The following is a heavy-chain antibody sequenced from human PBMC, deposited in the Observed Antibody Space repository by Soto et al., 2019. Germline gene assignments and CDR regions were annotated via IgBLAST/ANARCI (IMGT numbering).Heavy chain of an antibody. CDR2: ISYDGSNK. CDR1: GFTFSSYG. J-gene: IGHJ4*02. CDR3: AKGPRVFGVVIIGEIYY. D-gene: IGHD3-3*01. V-gene: IGHV3-30*18. Sequence: GGSLRLSCAASGFTFSSYGMHWVHQAPGKGLEWVAVISYDGSNKYYADSVKGRFTISRDNSKNTLYLQMNSLRAEDTAVYYCAKGPRVFGVVIIGEIYYWGQGTLVTVSS.